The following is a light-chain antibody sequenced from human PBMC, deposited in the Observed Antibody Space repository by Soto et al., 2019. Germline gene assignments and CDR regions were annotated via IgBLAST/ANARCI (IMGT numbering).Light chain of an antibody. CDR2: STS. CDR1: TGAVTSGYY. CDR3: LLYYGGASV. V-gene: IGLV7-43*01. Sequence: QAVVTQEPSLTVSPGGTVTLTCASSTGAVTSGYYPNWFQQKPGQAPRALIYSTSNTHSWTPARFSGSLLGGKAALTLSGVQPEDEAEYYCLLYYGGASVFGGGTKLTVL. J-gene: IGLJ2*01.